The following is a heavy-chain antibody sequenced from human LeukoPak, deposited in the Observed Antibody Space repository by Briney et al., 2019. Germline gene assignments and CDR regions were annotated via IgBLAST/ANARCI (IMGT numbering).Heavy chain of an antibody. J-gene: IGHJ4*02. D-gene: IGHD6-19*01. CDR2: ISAYNGNT. V-gene: IGHV1-18*01. CDR3: ARAPYSSGWRGYFDY. CDR1: GYTFTSYG. Sequence: ASVKVSCKASGYTFTSYGISWVRQAPGQGLEWMGWISAYNGNTNYAQKLQGRVTMTTDTSTSTAYMELRSLRSDDTAVYYCARAPYSSGWRGYFDYWGQGTLVTVSS.